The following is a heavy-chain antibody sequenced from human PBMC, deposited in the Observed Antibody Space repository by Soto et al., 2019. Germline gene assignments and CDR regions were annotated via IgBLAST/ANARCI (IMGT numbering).Heavy chain of an antibody. D-gene: IGHD3-22*01. CDR3: AKDSYYDSSGYYYFDY. Sequence: PGGSLRLSCAASGFTFSSSAMTWVRQAPRKGLEWVSIISGSGGSTYYAGSVKGRFTISRDNSKNTLYLQMNSLRAEDTAVYYCAKDSYYDSSGYYYFDYWGQGTLVTVSS. CDR1: GFTFSSSA. V-gene: IGHV3-23*01. CDR2: ISGSGGST. J-gene: IGHJ4*02.